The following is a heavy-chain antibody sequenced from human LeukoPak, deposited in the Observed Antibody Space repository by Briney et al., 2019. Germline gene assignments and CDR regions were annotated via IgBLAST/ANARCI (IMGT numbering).Heavy chain of an antibody. CDR2: IRYDGSNK. CDR1: GFTFSSYG. CDR3: ARDPSRPSPIVGANIDY. D-gene: IGHD1-26*01. V-gene: IGHV3-30*02. Sequence: QPGGSLRLSCAASGFTFSSYGMHWVRQAPGKGLEWVAFIRYDGSNKYYADSVKGRFTISRDNSKNTLYLQMNSLRAEDTAVYYCARDPSRPSPIVGANIDYWGQGTLVTVSS. J-gene: IGHJ4*02.